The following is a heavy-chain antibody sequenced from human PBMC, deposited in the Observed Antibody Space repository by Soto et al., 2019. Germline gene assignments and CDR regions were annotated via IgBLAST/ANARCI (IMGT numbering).Heavy chain of an antibody. CDR1: GGTFSSYT. J-gene: IGHJ1*01. Sequence: ASVKVSCKASGGTFSSYTISWVRQAPGQGLEWMGRIIPILGIANYAQKFQGRVTITADKSTSTAYMELSSLRSEDTAVYYCARGGYDFWSGYHWEEYFQHWGQGTLVTVSS. V-gene: IGHV1-69*02. CDR2: IIPILGIA. CDR3: ARGGYDFWSGYHWEEYFQH. D-gene: IGHD3-3*01.